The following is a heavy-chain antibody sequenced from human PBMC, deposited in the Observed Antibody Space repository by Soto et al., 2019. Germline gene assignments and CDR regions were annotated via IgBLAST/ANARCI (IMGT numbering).Heavy chain of an antibody. CDR1: SGSISSSNW. D-gene: IGHD3-3*01. CDR3: ARVVEGFWGGYPNYYYYCYMDV. V-gene: IGHV4-4*02. Sequence: QVQLQESGPGLVKPSGTLSLTCAVSSGSISSSNWWSWVRQPPGKGLAWIGEIYHSGSTNYTPSLPSRVTMSAAKSTNLFSLKLSGGTAAKTAVYYCARVVEGFWGGYPNYYYYCYMDVCGRGTTVTVSS. J-gene: IGHJ6*03. CDR2: IYHSGST.